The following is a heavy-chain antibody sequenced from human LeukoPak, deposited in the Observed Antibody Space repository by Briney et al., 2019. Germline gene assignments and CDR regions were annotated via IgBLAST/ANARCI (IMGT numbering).Heavy chain of an antibody. CDR3: ARELMIVVVVAAIGYNWFDP. V-gene: IGHV1-69*06. D-gene: IGHD2-15*01. CDR2: IIPIFGTA. Sequence: SVTVSCKASGGTFSSYAISWVRQAPGQGLEWMGGIIPIFGTANYAQKFQGRVTITADKSTSTAYMELSSLRSEDTAVYYCARELMIVVVVAAIGYNWFDPWGQGTLVTVSS. J-gene: IGHJ5*02. CDR1: GGTFSSYA.